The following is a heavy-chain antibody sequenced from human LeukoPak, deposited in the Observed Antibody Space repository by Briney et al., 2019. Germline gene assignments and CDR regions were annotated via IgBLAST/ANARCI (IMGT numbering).Heavy chain of an antibody. D-gene: IGHD3-10*01. CDR1: GFTFSCYS. Sequence: PGGSLRLSCGASGFTFSCYSMNWVRQAPGKGLEWVSYISSSSSSIYYADSVQGRFTISRDNAKNSLYLQMNSLRAEDTAVYYCARGMFYYGSGSDTGDYWGQGTLVTVSS. J-gene: IGHJ4*02. CDR2: ISSSSSSI. CDR3: ARGMFYYGSGSDTGDY. V-gene: IGHV3-21*04.